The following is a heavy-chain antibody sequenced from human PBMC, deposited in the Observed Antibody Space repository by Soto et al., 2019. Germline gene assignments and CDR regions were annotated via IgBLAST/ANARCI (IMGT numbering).Heavy chain of an antibody. V-gene: IGHV5-51*01. CDR3: VRELNLGRRLQSLDF. Sequence: GESLKISCKGSGYSFTSYWIAWVRQMPGRGLEWMGIIYPGDSRTRYSPSFEGQVTISADKSISTAYLQWSSLKASDTAMYYCVRELNLGRRLQSLDFWGQGTLVTVSS. CDR1: GYSFTSYW. J-gene: IGHJ4*02. D-gene: IGHD1-7*01. CDR2: IYPGDSRT.